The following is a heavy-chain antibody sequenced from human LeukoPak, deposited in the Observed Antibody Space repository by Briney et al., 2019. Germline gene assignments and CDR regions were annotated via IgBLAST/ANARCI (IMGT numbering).Heavy chain of an antibody. D-gene: IGHD2-21*02. Sequence: RGSLRLSCTASGFSLSDYGTHWVRQAPGKGLEWVAVTPSHGGNQYYADSVTGRFTLSRDNSRNTVYLQMNSLRTDDTAVYYCAIGGLTTIDFWGQGTLVTVSS. CDR1: GFSLSDYG. CDR2: TPSHGGNQ. J-gene: IGHJ4*02. CDR3: AIGGLTTIDF. V-gene: IGHV3-30*02.